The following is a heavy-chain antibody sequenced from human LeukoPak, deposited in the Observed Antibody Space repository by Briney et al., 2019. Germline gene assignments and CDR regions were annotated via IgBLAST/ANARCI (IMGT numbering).Heavy chain of an antibody. Sequence: SETLSLTCAVYGGSFSGYYWSWIRQPPGKGLEWIREINHSGSTNYNPSLKSRVTISVDTSKNQFSLKLSSVTAADTAVYYCARAPLTYYYDSSGYSYYMDVWGKGTTVTVSS. CDR3: ARAPLTYYYDSSGYSYYMDV. J-gene: IGHJ6*03. CDR2: INHSGST. D-gene: IGHD3-22*01. CDR1: GGSFSGYY. V-gene: IGHV4-34*01.